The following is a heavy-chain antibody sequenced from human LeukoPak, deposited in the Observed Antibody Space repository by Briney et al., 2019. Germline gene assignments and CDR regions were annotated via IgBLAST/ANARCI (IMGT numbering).Heavy chain of an antibody. CDR2: ISSYNGNT. D-gene: IGHD3-22*01. Sequence: ASVKVSCKASGYTFTSYGISWVRQAPGQGLEWMGWISSYNGNTNYAQKFQGRVTMTTDASTGTVYMELRSLRSDDTAVYYCARVDLSWSDTSGYYRDWFDPWGQGTLVTVSS. CDR3: ARVDLSWSDTSGYYRDWFDP. J-gene: IGHJ5*02. CDR1: GYTFTSYG. V-gene: IGHV1-18*01.